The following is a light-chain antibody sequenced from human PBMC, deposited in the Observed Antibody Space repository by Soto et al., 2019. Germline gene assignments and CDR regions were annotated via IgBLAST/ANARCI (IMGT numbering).Light chain of an antibody. V-gene: IGKV2-30*02. CDR1: QSLVHSDGDTY. CDR2: RVS. Sequence: DVVMTQSPLSLPVNLGEPAAISCRSTQSLVHSDGDTYVSWFHQRPGQSPRRLIFRVSKRDFGVPPRFIGGGSGTDFTLEIASVEAEDVGVYDCMQGTHWPPYTFGQGTRLEIK. CDR3: MQGTHWPPYT. J-gene: IGKJ2*01.